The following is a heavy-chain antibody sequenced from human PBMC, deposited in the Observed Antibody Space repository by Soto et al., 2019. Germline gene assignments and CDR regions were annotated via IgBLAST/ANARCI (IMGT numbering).Heavy chain of an antibody. CDR2: IYYSGST. J-gene: IGHJ6*02. V-gene: IGHV4-61*01. CDR1: GGSVSSGSYY. D-gene: IGHD6-19*01. Sequence: ASETLSLICTVSGGSVSSGSYYWSWIRQPPGKGLEWIGYIYYSGSTNYNPSLKSRVTISVDTSKNQFSLKLSSVTAADTAVYYCARDRLAVASFYYYGMDVWGQGTTVTVSS. CDR3: ARDRLAVASFYYYGMDV.